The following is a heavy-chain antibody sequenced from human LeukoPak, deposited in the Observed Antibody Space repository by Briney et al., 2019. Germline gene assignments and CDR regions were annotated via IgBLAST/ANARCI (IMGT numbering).Heavy chain of an antibody. V-gene: IGHV4-61*02. Sequence: SETLSLTCTVSGGSIGTGSYYWNWIRQPAGKGLEWIGRIYTSGSSNYNPSLKSRVTISVDTSKNQFSLKLSSVTAADTAVYYCARERIHYYDSSGYYYFDYWGQGTLVTVSS. CDR1: GGSIGTGSYY. J-gene: IGHJ4*02. CDR2: IYTSGSS. CDR3: ARERIHYYDSSGYYYFDY. D-gene: IGHD3-22*01.